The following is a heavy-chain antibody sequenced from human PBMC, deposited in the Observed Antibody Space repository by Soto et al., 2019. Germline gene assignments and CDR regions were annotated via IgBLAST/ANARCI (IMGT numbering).Heavy chain of an antibody. CDR2: IYHSGST. V-gene: IGHV4-4*02. CDR3: ARGASNYSPCYFDY. J-gene: IGHJ4*02. CDR1: GGSISSSNW. D-gene: IGHD4-4*01. Sequence: QVQLQESGPGLVKPSGTLSLTCAVSGGSISSSNWWSWVRQSPGKGLEWIGEIYHSGSTNYNPSLTRRVTRSVDKSKTQCSLNLNSVTAAVTAVYYCARGASNYSPCYFDYWGQGTLVTVSS.